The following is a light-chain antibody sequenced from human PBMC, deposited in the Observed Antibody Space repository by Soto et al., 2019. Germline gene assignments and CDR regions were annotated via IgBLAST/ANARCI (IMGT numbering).Light chain of an antibody. J-gene: IGKJ4*01. CDR2: AAS. Sequence: DIQMTQSPSSLSASVGDRVTITWRTSQDISNYLAWYQQKPGKVPKLLIYAASTLQSGVPSRFSGGGSGTDFSLTISSLHPEDVATYYCQKYNIAPHTFGGGTKVEIQ. CDR1: QDISNY. V-gene: IGKV1-27*01. CDR3: QKYNIAPHT.